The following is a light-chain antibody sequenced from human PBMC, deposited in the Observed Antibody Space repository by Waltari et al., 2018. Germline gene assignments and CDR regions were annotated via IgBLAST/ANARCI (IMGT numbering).Light chain of an antibody. CDR2: AAS. V-gene: IGKV1-39*01. CDR3: QQSYSTWYT. J-gene: IGKJ2*01. Sequence: DIQMTQSPSSLSASVGDRVTITCRASQSISSYLNWYQQKPGKAPKLLIYAASSLQSGVPSRFSGSGSGTDFTLTISSLQPEDFATYYCQQSYSTWYTLGQGTKLEIK. CDR1: QSISSY.